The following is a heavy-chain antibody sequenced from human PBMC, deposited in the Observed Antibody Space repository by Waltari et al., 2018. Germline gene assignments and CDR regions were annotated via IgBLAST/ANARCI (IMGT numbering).Heavy chain of an antibody. J-gene: IGHJ4*02. D-gene: IGHD6-19*01. CDR1: GFTFGTYW. CDR2: INSDGSIT. CDR3: ARDNSGWEEVDY. Sequence: EVQLVESGGGLVQPGGSLRLSCAASGFTFGTYWMHWVRQIPGKGLVWVSRINSDGSITNYADSVKGRFTSSRDNAKNTLYLQMSSLRVEDTAVYYCARDNSGWEEVDYWGQGTLVTVSS. V-gene: IGHV3-74*01.